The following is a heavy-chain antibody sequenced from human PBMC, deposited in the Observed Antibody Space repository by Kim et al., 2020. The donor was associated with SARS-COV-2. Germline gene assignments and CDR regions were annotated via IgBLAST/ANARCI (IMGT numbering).Heavy chain of an antibody. J-gene: IGHJ3*02. D-gene: IGHD6-6*01. V-gene: IGHV3-21*01. CDR3: AREPSSSSSRGAFDI. Sequence: DSVKGRFTISRDNAKNSLYLQMNSLRAEDTAVYYCAREPSSSSSRGAFDIWGQGTMVTVSS.